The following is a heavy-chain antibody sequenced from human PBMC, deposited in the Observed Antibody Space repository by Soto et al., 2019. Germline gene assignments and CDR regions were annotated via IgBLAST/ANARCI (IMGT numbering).Heavy chain of an antibody. Sequence: QVQLVQSGAEVKKPGSSVKVSCKASGGTFSKYAVTWVRRAPGQGLEWMGGILPFVDAANYAQKFQDRLTISVDDDARTAYMELTNLRSEDMALYFCARDDETVPFVLGFWGQGTLVTVSS. CDR1: GGTFSKYA. J-gene: IGHJ4*02. CDR3: ARDDETVPFVLGF. V-gene: IGHV1-69*01. D-gene: IGHD6-6*01. CDR2: ILPFVDAA.